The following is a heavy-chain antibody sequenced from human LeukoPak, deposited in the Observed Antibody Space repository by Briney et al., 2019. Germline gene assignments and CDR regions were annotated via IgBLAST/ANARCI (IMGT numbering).Heavy chain of an antibody. CDR2: INPNSGGT. CDR1: GYTFTGYY. Sequence: ASVKVSCKVSGYTFTGYYMHWVRQAPGQGLEWMGWINPNSGGTNYAQKFQGRVTMTRDTSISTAYMELSRLRSDDTAVYYCARGPPVEGYCSGGSCKDAFDIWGQGTMVTVSS. CDR3: ARGPPVEGYCSGGSCKDAFDI. J-gene: IGHJ3*02. V-gene: IGHV1-2*02. D-gene: IGHD2-15*01.